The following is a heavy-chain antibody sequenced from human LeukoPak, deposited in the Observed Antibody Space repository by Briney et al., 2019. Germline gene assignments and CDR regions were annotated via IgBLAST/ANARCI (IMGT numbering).Heavy chain of an antibody. J-gene: IGHJ4*02. D-gene: IGHD1-26*01. CDR3: ARYDGGATADF. V-gene: IGHV5-51*01. CDR1: GYSLSNYW. Sequence: GESLKISCKVSGYSLSNYWIAWVRQMPGKGLEWMGIVFPADSDTRYSPSFQGQVTISADKSINTAYLQWGSLKASDTAIYYCARYDGGATADFWGQGTLVTVSS. CDR2: VFPADSDT.